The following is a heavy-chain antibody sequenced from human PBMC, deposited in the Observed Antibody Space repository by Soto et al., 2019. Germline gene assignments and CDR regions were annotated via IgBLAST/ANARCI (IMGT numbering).Heavy chain of an antibody. V-gene: IGHV4-34*01. Sequence: SETLSLTCAVYGGSFSGYYWSWIRQPPGKGLEWIGEINHSGSTNYNPSLKSRVTISVDTSKNQFSLKLSSVTAADTAVYYCARLERVVAAKSDWFAPSGQRTLVIVSS. CDR1: GGSFSGYY. D-gene: IGHD2-15*01. CDR3: ARLERVVAAKSDWFAP. CDR2: INHSGST. J-gene: IGHJ5*02.